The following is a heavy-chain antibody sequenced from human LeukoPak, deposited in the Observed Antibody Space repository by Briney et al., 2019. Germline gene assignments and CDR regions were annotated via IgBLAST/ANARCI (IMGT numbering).Heavy chain of an antibody. CDR2: IYYSGSS. CDR3: ARVAPLGYCSGVSCYGGVNYYYMDV. V-gene: IGHV4-39*01. Sequence: SETLSLTRTVSGASISSSSYYWGWIRQPPVKGLEWIGSIYYSGSSYYNPSLKSRVSISVDTSKNQFSLKLSSVTAADTAVYYCARVAPLGYCSGVSCYGGVNYYYMDVWGKGTTVTVSS. J-gene: IGHJ6*03. D-gene: IGHD2-15*01. CDR1: GASISSSSYY.